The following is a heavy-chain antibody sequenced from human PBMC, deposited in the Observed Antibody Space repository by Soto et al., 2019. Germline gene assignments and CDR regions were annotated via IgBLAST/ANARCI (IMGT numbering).Heavy chain of an antibody. Sequence: QVQLVQSGAEVKKPGASVKVSCKASGYTFTSYAMHWVRQAPGQRLEWMGWINAGNGNTKYSQKFQGRVTITRDTSASTAYMELSSLRSEDTAVYYCAGRAVTTGGAFDIWGQGTMVTVSS. CDR1: GYTFTSYA. CDR2: INAGNGNT. V-gene: IGHV1-3*01. J-gene: IGHJ3*02. D-gene: IGHD4-17*01. CDR3: AGRAVTTGGAFDI.